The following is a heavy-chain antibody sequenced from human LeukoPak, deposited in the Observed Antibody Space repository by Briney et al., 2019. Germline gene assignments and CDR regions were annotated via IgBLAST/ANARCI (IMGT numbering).Heavy chain of an antibody. J-gene: IGHJ6*02. Sequence: PSETLSLTCTVSGGSISSSSYYWGWIRQPPGKGLEWIGSIYYSGSTYYNPSLKSRVTISVDTSKNQFSLKLSSVTAADTAVYYCARDRVVVVAAISNYYYGMDVWGQGTTVTVSS. CDR2: IYYSGST. V-gene: IGHV4-39*07. D-gene: IGHD2-15*01. CDR1: GGSISSSSYY. CDR3: ARDRVVVVAAISNYYYGMDV.